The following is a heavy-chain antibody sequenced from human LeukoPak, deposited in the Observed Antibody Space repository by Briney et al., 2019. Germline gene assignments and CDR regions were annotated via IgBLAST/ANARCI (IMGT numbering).Heavy chain of an antibody. CDR2: IYPGDSDT. Sequence: GESLKISCKGSGYSFTNYWIDWVRQVPGKGLEWMGIIYPGDSDTRYSPSFQGQVTISADKSISTAYPQWSSLKASDTAMYYCARGEPSIAAAGNPHNFDYWGQGTLVTVSS. CDR1: GYSFTNYW. J-gene: IGHJ4*02. V-gene: IGHV5-51*01. D-gene: IGHD6-13*01. CDR3: ARGEPSIAAAGNPHNFDY.